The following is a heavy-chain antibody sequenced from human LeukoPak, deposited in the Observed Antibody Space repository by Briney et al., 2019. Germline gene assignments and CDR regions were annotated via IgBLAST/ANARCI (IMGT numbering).Heavy chain of an antibody. J-gene: IGHJ4*02. V-gene: IGHV3-23*01. CDR2: ITGSGAKT. CDR1: GYTFSTYA. D-gene: IGHD6-13*01. CDR3: AKRGPTAAGTSFDY. Sequence: GGSLRLSCAASGYTFSTYAMSWVRQAPGRGLVWVASITGSGAKTYYADSVKGRFTLSRDNSRNTLFLQMNLLRAEDTALYFCAKRGPTAAGTSFDYWGRGTLVTVSS.